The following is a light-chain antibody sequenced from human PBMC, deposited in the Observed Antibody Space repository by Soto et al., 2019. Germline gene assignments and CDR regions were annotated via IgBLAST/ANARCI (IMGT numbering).Light chain of an antibody. V-gene: IGLV2-14*01. J-gene: IGLJ1*01. CDR3: SSYTSNNTPYV. CDR1: SSDVGAYNY. CDR2: DVS. Sequence: QSVLTQPASVSGSPGQSITISCTGDSSDVGAYNYVSWYQQYPGKAPKLMIYDVSNRPSGVSNRFSGSKSGNTASLTISGLQAEDEADYYCSSYTSNNTPYVFGTGTKLTVL.